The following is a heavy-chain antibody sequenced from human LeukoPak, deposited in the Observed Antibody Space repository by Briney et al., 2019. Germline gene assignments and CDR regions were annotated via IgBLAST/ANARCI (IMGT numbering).Heavy chain of an antibody. CDR3: ARDPDSGSHGNLFDY. CDR2: IIPIFGTA. D-gene: IGHD1-26*01. J-gene: IGHJ4*02. Sequence: GASVKVSCKASGYTFSSYAMNWVRQATGQGLEWMGGIIPIFGTANYAQKFQGRVTITADESTSTAYMELSSLRSEDTAVYYCARDPDSGSHGNLFDYWGQGTLVTVSS. CDR1: GYTFSSYA. V-gene: IGHV1-69*13.